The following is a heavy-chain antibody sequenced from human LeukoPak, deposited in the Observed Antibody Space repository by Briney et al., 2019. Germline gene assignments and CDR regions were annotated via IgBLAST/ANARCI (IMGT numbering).Heavy chain of an antibody. CDR2: IGPTGSDR. V-gene: IGHV3-21*06. CDR1: GLTFSTSG. CDR3: ATETNGRHYDY. J-gene: IGHJ4*02. Sequence: GGSLRLSCTASGLTFSTSGFNWVRQAPGKGLELVASIGPTGSDRYHADSIKGRFTISRDNANNFLYLQMNSLRAEDTAVYYCATETNGRHYDYWGQGTLLTVSS. D-gene: IGHD1-14*01.